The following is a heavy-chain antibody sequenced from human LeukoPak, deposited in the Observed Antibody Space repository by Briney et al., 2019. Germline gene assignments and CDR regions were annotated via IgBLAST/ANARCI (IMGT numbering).Heavy chain of an antibody. D-gene: IGHD2-15*01. J-gene: IGHJ3*02. CDR1: GGSISSGGYY. V-gene: IGHV4-31*03. Sequence: SQTLSLTCTVSGGSISSGGYYWSWIRQQPGKGLEWIGYIYDSGSTYYNPSLKSRVTISVDTPKNQFSLKLSSVTAADTAVYYCARCSGGSCYRAFDIWGQGTMVTVSS. CDR3: ARCSGGSCYRAFDI. CDR2: IYDSGST.